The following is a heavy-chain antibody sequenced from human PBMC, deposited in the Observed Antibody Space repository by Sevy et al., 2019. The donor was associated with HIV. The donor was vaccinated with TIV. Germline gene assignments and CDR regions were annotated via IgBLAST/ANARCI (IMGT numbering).Heavy chain of an antibody. J-gene: IGHJ3*02. CDR2: IYYSGST. D-gene: IGHD5-18*01. Sequence: SKTLSLTCTVSGGSISSGGYYWSWIRQHPGKGLEWIGYIYYSGSTYYNPSLTSRVTISVDTSKNQFTLKLSSVTAADTAVYYCARDRYSYGYVQAFDIWGQGTMVTVSS. V-gene: IGHV4-31*03. CDR3: ARDRYSYGYVQAFDI. CDR1: GGSISSGGYY.